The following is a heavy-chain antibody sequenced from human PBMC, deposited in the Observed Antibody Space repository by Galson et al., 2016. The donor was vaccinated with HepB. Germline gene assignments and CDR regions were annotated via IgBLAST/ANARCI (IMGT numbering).Heavy chain of an antibody. Sequence: SLRLSCAASRFTFSSYAMSWVRQAPGKGLEWVSVISGSGGSTYYADSVKGRFTISRDNSKTTLYLQMNSLRAEDAAVYYCAKEGTMFGVVPYGMDVWGQGTKVIVSS. J-gene: IGHJ6*02. CDR3: AKEGTMFGVVPYGMDV. V-gene: IGHV3-23*01. CDR2: ISGSGGST. CDR1: RFTFSSYA. D-gene: IGHD3-3*01.